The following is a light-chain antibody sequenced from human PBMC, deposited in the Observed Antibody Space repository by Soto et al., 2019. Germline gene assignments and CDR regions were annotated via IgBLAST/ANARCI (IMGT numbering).Light chain of an antibody. J-gene: IGKJ1*01. CDR2: DAS. CDR3: QQRSNWPGT. Sequence: EIVLSQSPATLSLSPGDRASLSCRASQSVSNYLAWYQQKPGQAPRLLIYDASNRATGIPARFSGSGSGTDFTLTISSLEPEDFAVYYCQQRSNWPGTFGQGTKVDTK. CDR1: QSVSNY. V-gene: IGKV3-11*01.